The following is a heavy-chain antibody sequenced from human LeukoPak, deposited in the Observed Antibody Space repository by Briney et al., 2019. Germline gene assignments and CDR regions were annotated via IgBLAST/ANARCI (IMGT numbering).Heavy chain of an antibody. CDR2: IYPGDSDT. J-gene: IGHJ4*02. D-gene: IGHD2-2*01. V-gene: IGHV5-51*01. CDR3: ARGRYCTSTSCSHFDY. CDR1: GYSFTNYW. Sequence: GESLKISCKGSGYSFTNYWIGWVRQMPGKGLEWMGIIYPGDSDTRYSPSFQGQVTISGDRSISTAYLQWSSLKASDTAMYYCARGRYCTSTSCSHFDYWGQGTLVTVSS.